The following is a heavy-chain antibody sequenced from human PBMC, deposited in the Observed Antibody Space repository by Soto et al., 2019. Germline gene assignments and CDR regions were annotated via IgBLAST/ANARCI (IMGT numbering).Heavy chain of an antibody. J-gene: IGHJ6*02. CDR2: IYYSGST. V-gene: IGHV4-30-4*01. D-gene: IGHD2-15*01. CDR1: GGSISSGDYY. Sequence: SETLSLTCTVSGGSISSGDYYWSWIRQPPGKGLEWIGYIYYSGSTYYNPSLKSRVTISVDTSKNQFSLKLSSVTAADTAVYYCAREWYDLASDYYYGMDVWGQGTTVTVSS. CDR3: AREWYDLASDYYYGMDV.